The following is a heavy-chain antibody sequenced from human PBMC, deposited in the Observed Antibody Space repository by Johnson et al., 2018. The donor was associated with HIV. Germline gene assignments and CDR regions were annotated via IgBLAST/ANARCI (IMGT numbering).Heavy chain of an antibody. CDR1: GFTFSSYW. CDR3: ASDKVDDAFDI. Sequence: VQLVESGGGLVQPGGSLRLSCAASGFTFSSYWMHWVRQAPGKGLEWVSAISGSGGTTYYADSVKGRFTISRANSRNTLFLQMNSLRAEDTAVYYCASDKVDDAFDIWGQGTMVTVSS. V-gene: IGHV3-48*04. D-gene: IGHD1-26*01. J-gene: IGHJ3*02. CDR2: ISGSGGTT.